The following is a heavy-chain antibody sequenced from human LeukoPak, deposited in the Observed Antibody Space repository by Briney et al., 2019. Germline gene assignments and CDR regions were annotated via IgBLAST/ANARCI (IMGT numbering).Heavy chain of an antibody. Sequence: SETLSLTCTVSGYSISNGYYWGWIRQPPGKGLEWIGSIYHTGGTYYNPPLKSRVTISVDTSKNQFSLKLSSVTAADTAVYYCAKCRRMVDAFDIWGQGTMATVSS. D-gene: IGHD3-10*01. CDR2: IYHTGGT. V-gene: IGHV4-38-2*02. J-gene: IGHJ3*02. CDR1: GYSISNGYY. CDR3: AKCRRMVDAFDI.